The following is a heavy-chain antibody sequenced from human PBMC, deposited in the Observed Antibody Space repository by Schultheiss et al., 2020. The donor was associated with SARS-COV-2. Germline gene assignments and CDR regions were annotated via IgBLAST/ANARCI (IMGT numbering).Heavy chain of an antibody. CDR1: GFTFSSYS. V-gene: IGHV3-48*01. Sequence: GGSLRLSCAASGFTFSSYSMNWVRQAPGKGLEWVSYISSSSSTIYYADSVKGRFTISRDNAKNSLYLQMNSLRAEDTAVYYWARGGYSGYYYYYMDVWGKGTTVTVSS. D-gene: IGHD5-12*01. J-gene: IGHJ6*03. CDR2: ISSSSSTI. CDR3: ARGGYSGYYYYYMDV.